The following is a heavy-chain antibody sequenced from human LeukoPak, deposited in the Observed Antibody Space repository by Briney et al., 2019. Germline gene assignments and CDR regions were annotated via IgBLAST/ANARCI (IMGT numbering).Heavy chain of an antibody. CDR1: GGSISSYY. Sequence: SETLSLTCTVSGGSISSYYWSWIRQPPGKGLEWIGYIYYSGSTNYNPSLKSRVTISVDTSKNQFSLKLSSVTAADTAVYYCARSRGSSGWCDYWGQGTLVTVSS. CDR3: ARSRGSSGWCDY. D-gene: IGHD6-19*01. CDR2: IYYSGST. J-gene: IGHJ4*02. V-gene: IGHV4-59*12.